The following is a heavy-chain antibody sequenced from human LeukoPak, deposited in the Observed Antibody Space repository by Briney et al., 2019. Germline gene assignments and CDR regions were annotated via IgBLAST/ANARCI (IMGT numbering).Heavy chain of an antibody. D-gene: IGHD3-22*01. CDR1: GGSFSGYY. CDR3: ARNPQVVVRSKGKKNYYYYYMDV. CDR2: INHSGST. J-gene: IGHJ6*03. V-gene: IGHV4-34*01. Sequence: PSETLSLTCAVYGGSFSGYYWSWIRQPPGKGLEWIGEINHSGSTNYNPSLKSRVTISVDTSKNQFSLKLSSVTAADTAVYYCARNPQVVVRSKGKKNYYYYYMDVWGKGTTVTVSS.